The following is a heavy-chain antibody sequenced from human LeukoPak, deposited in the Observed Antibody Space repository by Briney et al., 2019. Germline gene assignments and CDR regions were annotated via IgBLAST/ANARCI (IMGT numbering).Heavy chain of an antibody. CDR2: IKEDGSKE. CDR1: GFTFSKYW. Sequence: GGSLRLSCAASGFTFSKYWMSWVRQAPEKGLEWLADIKEDGSKEYFADSVKGRFTTSRDNTKNSVYLQMNSLRAEDTAVYYCARDFGDSSGWYNDYWGQGTLVIVSS. D-gene: IGHD6-19*01. V-gene: IGHV3-7*01. CDR3: ARDFGDSSGWYNDY. J-gene: IGHJ4*02.